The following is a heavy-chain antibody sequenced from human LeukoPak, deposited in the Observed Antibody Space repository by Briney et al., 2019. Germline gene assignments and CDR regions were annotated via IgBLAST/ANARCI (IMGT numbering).Heavy chain of an antibody. Sequence: HTGRSLKLSCAASGFTFGSYAMHWVRQAPGKGLEWVAVMSFDGIHIYYADSVKGRFTISRVNSKNTLYLQMHSLRGEDTSIYYCARCSGYGMDVWGQGTTVTVSS. J-gene: IGHJ6*02. CDR1: GFTFGSYA. V-gene: IGHV3-30-3*01. D-gene: IGHD3-10*02. CDR3: ARCSGYGMDV. CDR2: MSFDGIHI.